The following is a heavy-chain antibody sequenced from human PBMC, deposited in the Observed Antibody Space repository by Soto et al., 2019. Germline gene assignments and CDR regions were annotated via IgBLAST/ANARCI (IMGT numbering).Heavy chain of an antibody. CDR3: AKWDFTVTTAFDY. J-gene: IGHJ4*02. CDR2: ISYDGSNK. Sequence: ESGGGVVQPGRSLRLSCAASGFTFSSYGMHWVRQAPGKGLEWVAVISYDGSNKYYADSVKGRFTISRDNSKNTLYLQMNSLRAEDTAVYYCAKWDFTVTTAFDYWGQGTLVTVSS. CDR1: GFTFSSYG. D-gene: IGHD4-17*01. V-gene: IGHV3-30*18.